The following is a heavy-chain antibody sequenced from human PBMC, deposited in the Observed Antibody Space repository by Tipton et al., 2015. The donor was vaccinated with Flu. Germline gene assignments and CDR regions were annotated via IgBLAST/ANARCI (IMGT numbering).Heavy chain of an antibody. V-gene: IGHV3-53*01. CDR1: GFAVSSNY. CDR3: ARVRTGDSGYYFDY. J-gene: IGHJ4*02. Sequence: QLVQSGGGLIQPGGSLRLSCAASGFAVSSNYMSWVRQAPGKGLEWVSVIYSGGSTYYADSVKGRLTISRDNSKNTLYLQMNSLRAEDTAVYFCARVRTGDSGYYFDYWGQGTRVTVSS. CDR2: IYSGGST. D-gene: IGHD7-27*01.